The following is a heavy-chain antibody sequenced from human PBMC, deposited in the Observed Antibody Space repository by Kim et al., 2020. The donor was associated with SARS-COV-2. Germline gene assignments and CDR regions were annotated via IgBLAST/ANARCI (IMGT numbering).Heavy chain of an antibody. CDR2: ISYDGSNK. Sequence: GGSLRLSCAASGFTFSSYAMHWVRQAPGKGLEWVAAISYDGSNKYYADSVKGRFTISRDNSKNTLYLQMNSLRAEDTAVYYCARVRGSGWYGGVYWGQGTLVTVSS. CDR3: ARVRGSGWYGGVY. J-gene: IGHJ4*02. V-gene: IGHV3-30-3*01. CDR1: GFTFSSYA. D-gene: IGHD6-19*01.